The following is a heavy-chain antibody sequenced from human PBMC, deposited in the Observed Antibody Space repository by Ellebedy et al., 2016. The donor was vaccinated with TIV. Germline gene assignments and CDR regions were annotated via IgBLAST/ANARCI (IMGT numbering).Heavy chain of an antibody. D-gene: IGHD3-22*01. CDR2: ISHTGSRT. CDR1: GFTFSSYA. CDR3: AKGRGGGSDSSAPRYYFDY. Sequence: GESLKISCAAPGFTFSSYAMSWVRQAPGKGPEWVSTISHTGSRTYYADSVEGRFTISRDNSKKTLYLQMNSLRAEDTAVYYCAKGRGGGSDSSAPRYYFDYWGLGTLVTVSS. V-gene: IGHV3-23*01. J-gene: IGHJ4*02.